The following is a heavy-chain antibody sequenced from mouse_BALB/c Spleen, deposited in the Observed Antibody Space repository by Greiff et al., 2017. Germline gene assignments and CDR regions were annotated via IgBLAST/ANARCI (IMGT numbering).Heavy chain of an antibody. D-gene: IGHD2-3*01. CDR2: ISSGGSYT. CDR3: ARGGYDGYDYFDY. CDR1: GFTFSSYG. Sequence: DVMLVESGGDLVKPGGSLKLSCAASGFTFSSYGMSWVRQTPDKRLEWVATISSGGSYTYYPDSVKGRFTISRDNAKNTLYLQMSSLKSEDTAMYYCARGGYDGYDYFDYWGQGTTLTVSS. V-gene: IGHV5-6*02. J-gene: IGHJ2*01.